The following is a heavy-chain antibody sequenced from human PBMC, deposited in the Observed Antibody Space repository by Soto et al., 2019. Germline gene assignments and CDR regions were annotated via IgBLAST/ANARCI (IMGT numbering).Heavy chain of an antibody. Sequence: EVQLLESGGGLVQPGGSLRLSCAASGFTFSSYAMSWVRQAPGKGLEWVSAISGSGGSTYYADSVKGRFTISRDNSKNTLYLQMNSLRAEDTAVYYCAKTRGYYDSMVPYYYYGMDVWGQGTTVTVSS. J-gene: IGHJ6*02. CDR3: AKTRGYYDSMVPYYYYGMDV. CDR2: ISGSGGST. D-gene: IGHD3-22*01. V-gene: IGHV3-23*01. CDR1: GFTFSSYA.